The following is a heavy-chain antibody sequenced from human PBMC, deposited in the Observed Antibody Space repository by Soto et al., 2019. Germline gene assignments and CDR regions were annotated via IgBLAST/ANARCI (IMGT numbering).Heavy chain of an antibody. CDR3: ARGSPGGYGLDV. J-gene: IGHJ6*02. CDR2: ISSSSINI. V-gene: IGHV3-48*02. CDR1: GFTFSDYS. Sequence: GGSLRLSCAASGFTFSDYSMNWVRQAPGKGLEWVSYISSSSINIYYADSVKGRFTISRDNAKNSLYLQVNSLRDEDTAVYYCARGSPGGYGLDVWGQGTTVTVSS. D-gene: IGHD3-10*01.